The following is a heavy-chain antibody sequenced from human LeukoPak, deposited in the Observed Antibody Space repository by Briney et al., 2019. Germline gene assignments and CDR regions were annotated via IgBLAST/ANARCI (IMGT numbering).Heavy chain of an antibody. J-gene: IGHJ4*02. CDR1: GGSFSGYY. Sequence: PSETLSLTCAVYGGSFSGYYWSWIRQPPGKGLEWIGEINHSGSTNYNPSFKSRVTISVDTSKNQFSLKLSSVTAADTAVYYCARTLTGIARGYFDYWGQGTLVTVSS. D-gene: IGHD6-13*01. CDR2: INHSGST. CDR3: ARTLTGIARGYFDY. V-gene: IGHV4-34*01.